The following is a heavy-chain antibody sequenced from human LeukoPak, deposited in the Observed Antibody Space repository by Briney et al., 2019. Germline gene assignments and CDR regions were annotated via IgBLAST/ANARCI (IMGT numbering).Heavy chain of an antibody. CDR1: GFTFSGYS. V-gene: IGHV3-48*04. CDR2: IDSSSSTI. CDR3: ARVMDMVRGVGLHYYHYYGMDV. J-gene: IGHJ6*02. D-gene: IGHD3-10*01. Sequence: GRSLRLSCAVSGFTFSGYSMNWVRQAPGKGLEWVSYIDSSSSTIYYADSVKGRFTISRDNAKNSLYLQMSSLRAEDTAVYYCARVMDMVRGVGLHYYHYYGMDVWGQGTTVTVFS.